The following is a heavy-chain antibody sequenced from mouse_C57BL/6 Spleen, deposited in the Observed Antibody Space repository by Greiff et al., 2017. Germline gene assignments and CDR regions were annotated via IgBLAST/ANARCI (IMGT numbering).Heavy chain of an antibody. V-gene: IGHV1-55*01. J-gene: IGHJ2*01. CDR3: ARRWLLRGFDY. CDR2: IYPGSGST. D-gene: IGHD2-3*01. Sequence: QVHVKQSGAELVKPGASVKMSCKASGYTFTSYWITWVKQRPGQGLEWIGDIYPGSGSTNYNEKFKSKATLTVDTSSSTAYMQLSSLTSEDSAVYYCARRWLLRGFDYWGQGTTLTVSS. CDR1: GYTFTSYW.